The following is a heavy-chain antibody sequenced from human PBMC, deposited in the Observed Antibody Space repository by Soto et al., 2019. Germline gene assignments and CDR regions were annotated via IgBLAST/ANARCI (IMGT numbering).Heavy chain of an antibody. D-gene: IGHD3-3*01. CDR3: ASGFYDFWGGVPKGVDY. Sequence: EVQLVESGGGLVQPGGSLQLSCAASGFTFSGSAMHWVRQASGKGLEWVGRIRTNANNYATAYAVSVKGTFTISRDDSRNTAYLQMDSLKSEDTAVYYCASGFYDFWGGVPKGVDYWGQGTVVIVSS. J-gene: IGHJ4*02. CDR1: GFTFSGSA. V-gene: IGHV3-73*02. CDR2: IRTNANNYAT.